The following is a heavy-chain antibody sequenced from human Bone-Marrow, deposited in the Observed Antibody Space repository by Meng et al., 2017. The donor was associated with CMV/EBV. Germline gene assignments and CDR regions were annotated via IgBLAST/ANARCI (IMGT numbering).Heavy chain of an antibody. CDR1: GYTFTSYG. V-gene: IGHV1-18*01. CDR2: ISAYNGNT. D-gene: IGHD6-13*01. Sequence: ASVKVSCKASGYTFTSYGISWVRQAPGQGLEWMGWISAYNGNTNYAQKLQGSVTMTTDTSTSTAYMELRSLRSDDTAVYYCARAAAAAGTIYYYGMNVWGQGTTVTVSS. CDR3: ARAAAAAGTIYYYGMNV. J-gene: IGHJ6*02.